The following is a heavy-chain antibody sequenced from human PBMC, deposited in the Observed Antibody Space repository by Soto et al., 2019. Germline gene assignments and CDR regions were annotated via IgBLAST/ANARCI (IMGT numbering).Heavy chain of an antibody. V-gene: IGHV1-3*01. CDR3: ARQLRREFDY. D-gene: IGHD3-16*01. Sequence: ASVKVSCKASGYTFSSYAMHWVRQAPGQRLEWMGWINAGYGNTKSSQKFQDRVTISRDTSTSTAYMELSSLRSEDTAVYYCARQLRREFDYWGQGTLVTVSS. J-gene: IGHJ4*02. CDR2: INAGYGNT. CDR1: GYTFSSYA.